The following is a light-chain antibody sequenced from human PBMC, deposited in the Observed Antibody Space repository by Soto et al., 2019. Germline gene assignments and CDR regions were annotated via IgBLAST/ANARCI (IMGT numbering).Light chain of an antibody. V-gene: IGKV3-15*01. CDR3: QQYENNPS. Sequence: EIVMTQSPATLSLSPGQRATLSCRASQSVSSKLAWYQQRPGQAPRLLIYSASTRATGIPARFSGSGSGTEFTLTISSLQSEDFATYSCQQYENNPSFGPGTKVHIK. J-gene: IGKJ3*01. CDR1: QSVSSK. CDR2: SAS.